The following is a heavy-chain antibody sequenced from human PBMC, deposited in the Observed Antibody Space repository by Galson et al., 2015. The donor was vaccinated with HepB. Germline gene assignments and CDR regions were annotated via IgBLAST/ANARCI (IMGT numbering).Heavy chain of an antibody. CDR3: TKDIGCTATRCYPYYYFGVDV. CDR1: GFTFDNYA. Sequence: SLRLSCAASGFTFDNYAVHWVRHAPGKGLEWVSGISWNSGSIDYADSVKGRFTISRENARNSLYLQMNSLRTEDTALYYCTKDIGCTATRCYPYYYFGVDVWGQGTTVTVSS. V-gene: IGHV3-9*01. D-gene: IGHD2-2*01. J-gene: IGHJ6*02. CDR2: ISWNSGSI.